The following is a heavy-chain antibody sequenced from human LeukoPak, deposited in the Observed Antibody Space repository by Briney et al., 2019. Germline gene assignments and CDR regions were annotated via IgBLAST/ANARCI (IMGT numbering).Heavy chain of an antibody. J-gene: IGHJ4*02. CDR1: GFTFSSYA. D-gene: IGHD2-21*02. V-gene: IGHV3-30*04. CDR3: ARGSSIVVVTAILNY. Sequence: GGSLRLSCAASGFTFSSYAMHWVRQAPGKGLEWVAVISYDGSNKYYADSVKGRFTISRDNSKNTLYLQMNSLRAEDTAVYYCARGSSIVVVTAILNYWGQGTLVTVSS. CDR2: ISYDGSNK.